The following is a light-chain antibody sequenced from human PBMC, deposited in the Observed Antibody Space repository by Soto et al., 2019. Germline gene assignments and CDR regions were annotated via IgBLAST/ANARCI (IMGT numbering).Light chain of an antibody. V-gene: IGLV4-69*02. Sequence: QLVLTQSPSASASLGASVKFTCTLSSGHSTFDIAWHQQQPEKGPRFLMKVNGDGSHIKGDGIPDRFSGSSSGAERYLIISSLQSEDEADYYCQTWGTGIEVFGGGTKVTVL. CDR3: QTWGTGIEV. CDR1: SGHSTFD. J-gene: IGLJ3*02. CDR2: VNGDGSH.